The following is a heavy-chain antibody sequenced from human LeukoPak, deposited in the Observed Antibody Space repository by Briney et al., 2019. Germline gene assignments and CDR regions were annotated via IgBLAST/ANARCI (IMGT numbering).Heavy chain of an antibody. Sequence: GGSLRLSCAASGFNFSSYAMSSVRQAPGKGLQCLSAISGSGGSTYYADSVQGRFTISRDNSKNPLYLQMNSLRAEDTAVYYCAKSRGSGSYYYYNGMDVWGQGTTVTVSS. CDR2: ISGSGGST. J-gene: IGHJ6*02. V-gene: IGHV3-23*01. D-gene: IGHD3-10*01. CDR1: GFNFSSYA. CDR3: AKSRGSGSYYYYNGMDV.